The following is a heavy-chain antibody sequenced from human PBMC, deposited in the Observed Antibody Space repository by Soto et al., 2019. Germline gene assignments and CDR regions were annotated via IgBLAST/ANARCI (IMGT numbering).Heavy chain of an antibody. D-gene: IGHD2-21*02. J-gene: IGHJ1*01. V-gene: IGHV3-48*01. CDR1: GFTFSAYA. CDR2: ISSSGSTI. CDR3: ARDFGDPRTEYLPH. Sequence: GGSLRLSCAASGFTFSAYAMNWVRQAPGKGLEWVSYISSSGSTIYYADSVKGRFAISRDNAKNSLHLQMNSLRAEDTAVYYCARDFGDPRTEYLPHWGQGTLVTVSS.